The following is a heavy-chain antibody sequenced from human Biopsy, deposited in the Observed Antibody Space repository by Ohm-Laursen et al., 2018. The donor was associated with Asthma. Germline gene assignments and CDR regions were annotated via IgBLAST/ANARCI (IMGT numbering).Heavy chain of an antibody. CDR2: LIPVLGTA. J-gene: IGHJ6*02. Sequence: ASVKISCKASGDSLGSFINYAISWVRQAPRQGLEWMGGLIPVLGTADYAPMFEGRVTITADESTSTAYLELTSLRFEDTAVYYCARGYSGTDRIVYYYSGMEVWGQGTTVTVSS. D-gene: IGHD5-12*01. CDR1: GDSLGSFINYA. V-gene: IGHV1-69*13. CDR3: ARGYSGTDRIVYYYSGMEV.